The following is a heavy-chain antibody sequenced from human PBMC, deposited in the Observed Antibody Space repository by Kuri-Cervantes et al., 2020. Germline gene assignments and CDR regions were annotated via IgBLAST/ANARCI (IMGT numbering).Heavy chain of an antibody. CDR1: GGSISSYY. Sequence: SQTLSLTCTVSGGSISSYYWSWIRQPPGKGLEWIGYIYYSGSTNYNPSLKSRVTISVDKSKNQFSLKLSSVTAADTAVYYCARIKGRGVIAFDIGGQGTMVTVSS. J-gene: IGHJ3*02. CDR3: ARIKGRGVIAFDI. V-gene: IGHV4-59*12. D-gene: IGHD3-10*01. CDR2: IYYSGST.